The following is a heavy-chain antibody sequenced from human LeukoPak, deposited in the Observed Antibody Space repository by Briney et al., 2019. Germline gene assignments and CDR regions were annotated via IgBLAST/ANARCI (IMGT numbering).Heavy chain of an antibody. CDR3: ARGFTQWLSRLDAFDI. J-gene: IGHJ3*02. CDR2: MNPNSGNT. Sequence: GASVKVSCKASGYTFTSYDINWVRQATGQGLEWMGWMNPNSGNTGYAQKFQGRVTMTRNTSISTAYMELSSLRSEDRAVYYCARGFTQWLSRLDAFDIWGQGTMVTVSS. CDR1: GYTFTSYD. V-gene: IGHV1-8*01. D-gene: IGHD6-19*01.